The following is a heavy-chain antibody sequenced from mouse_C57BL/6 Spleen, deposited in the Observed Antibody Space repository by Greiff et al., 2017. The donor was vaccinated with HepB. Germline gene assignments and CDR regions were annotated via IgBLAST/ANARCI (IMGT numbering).Heavy chain of an antibody. D-gene: IGHD2-5*01. Sequence: QVQLKESGPGLVAPSQSLSITCTVSGFSLTSYGVHWVRQPPGKGLEWLVVIWSDGSTTYNSAIKSRLSISKDNSKSQVFLKMNSLQTDDTAMYYCARQGLAYYSNLHQAMDYWGQGTSVTVSS. CDR1: GFSLTSYG. V-gene: IGHV2-6-1*01. J-gene: IGHJ4*01. CDR3: ARQGLAYYSNLHQAMDY. CDR2: IWSDGST.